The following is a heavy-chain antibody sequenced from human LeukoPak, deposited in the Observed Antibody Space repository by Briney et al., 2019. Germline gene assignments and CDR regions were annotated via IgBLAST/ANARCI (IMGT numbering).Heavy chain of an antibody. D-gene: IGHD6-6*01. CDR2: IHSDGITT. CDR1: GFTFSTYW. CDR3: ARSEYSSSRQNYYYYGMDV. V-gene: IGHV3-74*01. J-gene: IGHJ6*02. Sequence: PGGSLRLSCAASGFTFSTYWMHWVRHAPGKGLVWVSRIHSDGITTTYADSVKGRFTISRDNAKNTLYLQMNSLRAEDTAMYYCARSEYSSSRQNYYYYGMDVWGQGTTVTVSS.